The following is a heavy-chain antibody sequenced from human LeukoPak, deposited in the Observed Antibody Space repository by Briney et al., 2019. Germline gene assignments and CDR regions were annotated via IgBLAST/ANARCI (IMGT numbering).Heavy chain of an antibody. CDR3: TTDRSDSDYGMDV. CDR2: IKSKTDGGTT. CDR1: GFTFSNAW. Sequence: GGSLRLSCAASGFTFSNAWMSWVRQAPGKGLEWVGRIKSKTDGGTTDYAAPGKGRFTISRDDSKNTLYLQMNSLKTEDTAVYYCTTDRSDSDYGMDVWGQGTTVTVSS. J-gene: IGHJ6*02. D-gene: IGHD5-18*01. V-gene: IGHV3-15*01.